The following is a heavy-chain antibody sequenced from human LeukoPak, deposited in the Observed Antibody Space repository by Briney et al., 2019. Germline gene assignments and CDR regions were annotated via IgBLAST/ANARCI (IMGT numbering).Heavy chain of an antibody. CDR2: MRSKAYAGKT. Sequence: GGSLRLSCTASGFTFGDYAMTWVRQPPGKGLEWAGFMRSKAYAGKTEYAASVKGRFIISRDDSKSIAYLQMNSLKTEDTAVYYCSRGGSSKGWFDPWGQGTLVTVSS. CDR3: SRGGSSKGWFDP. CDR1: GFTFGDYA. J-gene: IGHJ5*02. V-gene: IGHV3-49*04. D-gene: IGHD6-6*01.